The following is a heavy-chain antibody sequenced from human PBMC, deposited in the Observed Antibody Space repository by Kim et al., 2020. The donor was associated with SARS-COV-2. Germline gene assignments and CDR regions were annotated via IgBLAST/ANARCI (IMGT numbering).Heavy chain of an antibody. CDR1: GGSFSGYY. Sequence: SETLSLTCAVYGGSFSGYYWSWIRQPPGKGLEWIGEINHSGSTNYNPSLKSRVTISVDTSKNQFSLKLSSVTAADTAVYYCARYDKGSYYFDYWGQGTLVTVSS. CDR3: ARYDKGSYYFDY. CDR2: INHSGST. J-gene: IGHJ4*02. V-gene: IGHV4-34*01. D-gene: IGHD3-22*01.